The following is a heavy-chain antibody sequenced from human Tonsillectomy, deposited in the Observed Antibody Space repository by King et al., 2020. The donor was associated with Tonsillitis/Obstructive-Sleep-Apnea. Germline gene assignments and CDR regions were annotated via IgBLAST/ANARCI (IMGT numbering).Heavy chain of an antibody. CDR1: GFTFDDYG. J-gene: IGHJ4*02. D-gene: IGHD3-3*01. CDR3: SRGGSYYDFWSGYYQYYFDY. V-gene: IGHV3-20*04. CDR2: INWNGGST. Sequence: VQLVESGGGVVRPGGSLRLSCAASGFTFDDYGMSWVRQAPGKGLEWVAGINWNGGSTGYADSLKGRFTISRDNAKNSLYLQMNGLLAEDTALYYCSRGGSYYDFWSGYYQYYFDYWGQGTLVTVSS.